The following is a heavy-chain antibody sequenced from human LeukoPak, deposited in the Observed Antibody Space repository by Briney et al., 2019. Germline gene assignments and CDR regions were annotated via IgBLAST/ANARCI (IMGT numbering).Heavy chain of an antibody. Sequence: GGSLRLSCAASGFTFSSYSMNWARLAPGKGLEWASYISHSSRTIYYADSVKGRFTISRDNAKNSLYLQMNSLRAEDSAVYYCARDRLHYGEYEKTFDYWGQGTLVTVSS. CDR3: ARDRLHYGEYEKTFDY. V-gene: IGHV3-48*01. CDR1: GFTFSSYS. CDR2: ISHSSRTI. D-gene: IGHD4-17*01. J-gene: IGHJ4*02.